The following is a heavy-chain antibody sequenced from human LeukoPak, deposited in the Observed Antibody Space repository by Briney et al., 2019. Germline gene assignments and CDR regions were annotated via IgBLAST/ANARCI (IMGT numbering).Heavy chain of an antibody. D-gene: IGHD6-19*01. CDR1: GFTFSNYD. CDR2: ISYDESYK. V-gene: IGHV3-30*03. J-gene: IGHJ4*02. Sequence: PGGSLRLSCAASGFTFSNYDMHWVRQAPGKGLEWVAVISYDESYKYYADSVKGRFTISRDISKNTLYLQMNSLSTEDTAVYYCAATLGSGLKFDYWGQGTLVTVSS. CDR3: AATLGSGLKFDY.